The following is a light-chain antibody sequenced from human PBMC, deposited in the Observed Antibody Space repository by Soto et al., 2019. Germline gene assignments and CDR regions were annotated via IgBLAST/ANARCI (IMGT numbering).Light chain of an antibody. Sequence: EIVLTQSPGTLSLSPGERATLSCRASQSVSGSYLAWYQQKPGQAPRLLIYGGTTRATGIPARFSGSGSGTEFNLTISSLQSEDFAVYFCQQYDDWLRLTFGGGTKVDIK. J-gene: IGKJ4*01. V-gene: IGKV3-15*01. CDR1: QSVSGSY. CDR2: GGT. CDR3: QQYDDWLRLT.